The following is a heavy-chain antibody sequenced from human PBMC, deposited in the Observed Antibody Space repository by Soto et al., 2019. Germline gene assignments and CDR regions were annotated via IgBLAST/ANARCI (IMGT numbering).Heavy chain of an antibody. CDR1: GGSVSSGSFY. J-gene: IGHJ3*02. CDR3: AVGCSGGSCYLAFDI. CDR2: IYYSGST. D-gene: IGHD2-15*01. Sequence: QVQLQESGPGLVKPSETLSLTCTVSGGSVSSGSFYWSWIRQPPGKGLEWIGYIYYSGSTYYDPSLTSRVAITVDTSKNQFSLKLSSVTAADTAVYYCAVGCSGGSCYLAFDIWGQGTMVTVSS. V-gene: IGHV4-61*01.